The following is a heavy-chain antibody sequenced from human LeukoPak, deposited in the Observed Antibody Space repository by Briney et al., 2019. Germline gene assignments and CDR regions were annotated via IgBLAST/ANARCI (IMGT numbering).Heavy chain of an antibody. CDR2: ISGYNGNT. Sequence: ASVKVSCKASGYTFTSYGISWVRQAPGQGLEWMGWISGYNGNTNYAQKLQGRVTTTTDTSTSTAYMELRSLRSDDTAVYYCARTRFGEFDYYYYYMDVWGKGTTVTVSS. CDR1: GYTFTSYG. D-gene: IGHD3-10*01. J-gene: IGHJ6*03. CDR3: ARTRFGEFDYYYYYMDV. V-gene: IGHV1-18*01.